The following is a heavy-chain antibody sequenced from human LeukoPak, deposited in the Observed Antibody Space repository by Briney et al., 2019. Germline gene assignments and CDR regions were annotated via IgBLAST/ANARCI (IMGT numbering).Heavy chain of an antibody. CDR3: ARGSSGWWHYFDY. Sequence: PSETLSLTCIISGGTFRTYYWTWIRQPPGKGLEWIGYIYYSGSTNYNPSLKSRVTISVDTSKNQFSLKLSSVTAADTAVYYCARGSSGWWHYFDYWGQGTLVTVSS. D-gene: IGHD6-19*01. V-gene: IGHV4-59*01. J-gene: IGHJ4*02. CDR2: IYYSGST. CDR1: GGTFRTYY.